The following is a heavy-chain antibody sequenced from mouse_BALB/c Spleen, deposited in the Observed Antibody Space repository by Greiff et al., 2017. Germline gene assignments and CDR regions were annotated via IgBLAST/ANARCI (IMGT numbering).Heavy chain of an antibody. V-gene: IGHV1-69*01. CDR2: IDTSDSYT. CDR3: ASATTADWYFDV. J-gene: IGHJ1*01. D-gene: IGHD1-2*01. CDR1: GYTFTDYW. Sequence: QVQLQQPGAELVMPGASVKMSCKASGYTFTDYWMHWVKQRPGQGLEWIGAIDTSDSYTSYNQKFKGKATLTVDESSSTAYMQLSSLTSEDSAVYYCASATTADWYFDVWGAGTTVTVSS.